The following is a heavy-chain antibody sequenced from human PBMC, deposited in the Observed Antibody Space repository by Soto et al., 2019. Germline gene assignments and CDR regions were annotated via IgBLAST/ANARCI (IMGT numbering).Heavy chain of an antibody. Sequence: QVQLVQSGAEVKKPGSSVKVSCKASGGTFSSYAISWVRQAPGQGLEWMGGIIPISGTANYAQKFQVRVTITADESTSTAYMELSSLGSEDTAVYYCARSQGSSTSLEIYYYYYYGMDVWGQGTTVTVSS. CDR1: GGTFSSYA. V-gene: IGHV1-69*01. CDR3: ARSQGSSTSLEIYYYYYYGMDV. D-gene: IGHD2-2*01. J-gene: IGHJ6*02. CDR2: IIPISGTA.